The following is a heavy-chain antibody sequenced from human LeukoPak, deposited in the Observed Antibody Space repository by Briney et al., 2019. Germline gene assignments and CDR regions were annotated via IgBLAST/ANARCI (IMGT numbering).Heavy chain of an antibody. CDR3: ARVGYNSGWYRL. V-gene: IGHV3-66*01. Sequence: GGSLRLSCAASGFTFSSYAMSWVRQPPGKGLEWVSVIYSGGSTYYADSVKGRFTISRDNSKNTLYLQMNSLRAEDTAVYYCARVGYNSGWYRLWGQGTLVTVSS. CDR2: IYSGGST. D-gene: IGHD6-19*01. CDR1: GFTFSSYA. J-gene: IGHJ4*02.